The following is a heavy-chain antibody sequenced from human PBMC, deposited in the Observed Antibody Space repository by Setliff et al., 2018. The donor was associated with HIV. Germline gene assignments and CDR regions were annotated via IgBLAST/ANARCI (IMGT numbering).Heavy chain of an antibody. Sequence: GGSLRLSCAASGFTVSTNYMNWVRQAPGKGLQWVSFIYSDGRTYHADSVKGLFSISRDNSKNMMHLQMNGLRPEDTAVYYCAKGVKWLDPWGQGTLVTVSS. CDR1: GFTVSTNY. CDR3: AKGVKWLDP. D-gene: IGHD3-16*01. J-gene: IGHJ5*02. V-gene: IGHV3-53*01. CDR2: IYSDGRT.